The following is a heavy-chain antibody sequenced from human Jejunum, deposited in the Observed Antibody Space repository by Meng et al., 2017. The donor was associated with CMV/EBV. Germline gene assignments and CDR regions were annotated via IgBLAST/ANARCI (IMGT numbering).Heavy chain of an antibody. Sequence: SGGSISSRSYCWGWIRQPPGKGLDWIGSIFCSGSTYYNPSLKSRVTISVDTSKNQFSLKLSSVTAADTAVYYCARLMVGATGYFDYWGQGTLVTVSS. CDR1: GGSISSRSYC. CDR2: IFCSGST. V-gene: IGHV4-39*07. CDR3: ARLMVGATGYFDY. J-gene: IGHJ4*02. D-gene: IGHD1-26*01.